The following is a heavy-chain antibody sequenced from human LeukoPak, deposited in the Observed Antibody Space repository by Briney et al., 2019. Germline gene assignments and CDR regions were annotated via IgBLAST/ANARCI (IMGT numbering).Heavy chain of an antibody. CDR3: ARGPGAFDI. CDR1: GFMFSSYW. J-gene: IGHJ3*02. Sequence: GSLRLSCVASGFMFSSYWMNWVRQAPGKGLVWVSRINSDGSSTSYADSVKGRFTISRDNAKNTLFLQMNSLRAEDTAVYYCARGPGAFDIWGQGTMVTVSS. D-gene: IGHD2-2*01. CDR2: INSDGSST. V-gene: IGHV3-74*01.